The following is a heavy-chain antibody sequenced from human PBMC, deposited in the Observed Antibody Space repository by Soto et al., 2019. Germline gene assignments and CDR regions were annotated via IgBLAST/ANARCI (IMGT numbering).Heavy chain of an antibody. D-gene: IGHD5-12*01. CDR3: ASVLSGYATAQLDH. CDR2: ISAYNGHT. Sequence: QVQLVQSGPEVRKPGASVKVSCKASGYTFSTYGISWMRQAPGQGLEWMAWISAYNGHTAYAQKVQGRVTMTTDTSTSTAYMELGSLRSDDTAVYYCASVLSGYATAQLDHWGQGPLVTVSS. V-gene: IGHV1-18*01. CDR1: GYTFSTYG. J-gene: IGHJ5*02.